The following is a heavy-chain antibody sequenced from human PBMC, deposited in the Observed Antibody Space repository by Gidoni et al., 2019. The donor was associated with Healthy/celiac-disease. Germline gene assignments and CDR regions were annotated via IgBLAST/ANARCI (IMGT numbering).Heavy chain of an antibody. CDR2: FDPEDGET. V-gene: IGHV1-24*01. CDR1: GYTLTELS. CDR3: ATDLFYDILTGSDAFDI. J-gene: IGHJ3*02. D-gene: IGHD3-9*01. Sequence: QVQLVQSGAEVKQPGASVTVSCKVSGYTLTELSMHWVRQAPGKGLEWMGGFDPEDGETIYAQKFQGRVTMTEDTSTDTAYMELSSLRSEDTAVYYCATDLFYDILTGSDAFDIWGQGTMVTVSS.